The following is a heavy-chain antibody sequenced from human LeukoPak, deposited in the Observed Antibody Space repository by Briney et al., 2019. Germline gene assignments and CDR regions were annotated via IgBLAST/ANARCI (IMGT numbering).Heavy chain of an antibody. CDR3: ARPREDAYNPFYY. CDR2: ISSSGSTI. V-gene: IGHV3-48*03. J-gene: IGHJ4*02. CDR1: GFTFSSYE. D-gene: IGHD5-24*01. Sequence: GGSLRLSCAASGFTFSSYEMNWVRQAPGKGLEWVSYISSSGSTIYYADSVKGRFTISRDNAKKSLYLQMNSLRAEDTAVYYCARPREDAYNPFYYWGQGTLVTVSS.